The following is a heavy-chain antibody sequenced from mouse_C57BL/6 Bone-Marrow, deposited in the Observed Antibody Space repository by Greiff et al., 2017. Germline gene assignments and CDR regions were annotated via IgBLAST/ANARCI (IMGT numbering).Heavy chain of an antibody. CDR2: ISSGGSYT. Sequence: EVMLVESGGDLVKPGGSLKLSCAASGFTFSSYGMSWVRQTPDKRLEWVATISSGGSYTYYPDSVKGRFTISRDNAKNTLYLQMSSLKSEDTAMYYCARHEGDYDAWFAYWGQGTLVTVSA. V-gene: IGHV5-6*01. J-gene: IGHJ3*01. CDR3: ARHEGDYDAWFAY. CDR1: GFTFSSYG. D-gene: IGHD2-4*01.